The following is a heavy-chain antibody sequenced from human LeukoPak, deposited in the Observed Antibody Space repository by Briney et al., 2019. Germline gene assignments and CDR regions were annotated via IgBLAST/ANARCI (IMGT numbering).Heavy chain of an antibody. Sequence: GGSLRLSCAASGFTFSNAWMSWVRQAPGKGLEWVGRIKSKTDGGTTDYAAPVKGRFTISRDDSKNTPYLQMNSLRAEDTAVYYCAKGGYYGSGSPDPLYYFDYWGQGTLVTVSS. D-gene: IGHD3-10*01. CDR1: GFTFSNAW. V-gene: IGHV3-15*01. CDR2: IKSKTDGGTT. J-gene: IGHJ4*02. CDR3: AKGGYYGSGSPDPLYYFDY.